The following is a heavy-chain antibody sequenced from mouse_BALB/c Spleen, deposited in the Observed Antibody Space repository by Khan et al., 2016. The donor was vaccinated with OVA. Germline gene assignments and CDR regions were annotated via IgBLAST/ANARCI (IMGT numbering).Heavy chain of an antibody. D-gene: IGHD2-10*01. CDR2: INTYTGEP. Sequence: QIQLVQSGPELKKPGETVKISCKASGYTFTNYGMNWVQQSPGKALKWMGWINTYTGEPTYADDFKGRFAFSLENSASTAYLQINNLTNEDTATYFCARPPYFSYTLDHWGQGTSVTVSS. CDR1: GYTFTNYG. V-gene: IGHV9-3-1*01. J-gene: IGHJ4*01. CDR3: ARPPYFSYTLDH.